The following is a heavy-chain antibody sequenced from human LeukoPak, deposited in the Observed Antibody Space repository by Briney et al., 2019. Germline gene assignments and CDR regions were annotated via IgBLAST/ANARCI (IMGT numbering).Heavy chain of an antibody. Sequence: SETLSLTCTVSGGSISSYYWSWIRQPPGKGLEWIGYISYSGSTNYNPSLKSRVTISVDTSKNQFSLKLSSVTAADTAVYYCARRVGGYGYFDYWGQGTLVTVAS. CDR2: ISYSGST. J-gene: IGHJ4*02. D-gene: IGHD5-12*01. CDR3: ARRVGGYGYFDY. CDR1: GGSISSYY. V-gene: IGHV4-59*01.